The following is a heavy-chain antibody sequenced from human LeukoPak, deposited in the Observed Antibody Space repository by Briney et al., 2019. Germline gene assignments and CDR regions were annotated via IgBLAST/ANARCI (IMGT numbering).Heavy chain of an antibody. Sequence: GGSLRLSCAASGFTFSSYSMNWVRQAPGKGLEWVSYISSGSNTIYYADSVKGRFTISRDNAKNSLYLQMNSLRAEDTAVYYCVNIAARPYIWGQGTMVTVSS. V-gene: IGHV3-48*04. D-gene: IGHD6-6*01. J-gene: IGHJ3*02. CDR3: VNIAARPYI. CDR2: ISSGSNTI. CDR1: GFTFSSYS.